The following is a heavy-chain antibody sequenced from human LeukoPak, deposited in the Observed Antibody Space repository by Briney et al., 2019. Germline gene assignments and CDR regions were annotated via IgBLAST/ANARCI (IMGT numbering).Heavy chain of an antibody. J-gene: IGHJ4*02. V-gene: IGHV3-21*01. CDR2: ISSSSSYI. CDR3: ARLVPFYDSSALDY. Sequence: GGSLRLSCAASGFTFSSYSMNWVRQAPGKGLEWVSSISSSSSYIYYADSVKGRFTIFRDNAKNSLYLQMNSLRAEDTAVYYCARLVPFYDSSALDYWGQGTLVTVCS. CDR1: GFTFSSYS. D-gene: IGHD3-22*01.